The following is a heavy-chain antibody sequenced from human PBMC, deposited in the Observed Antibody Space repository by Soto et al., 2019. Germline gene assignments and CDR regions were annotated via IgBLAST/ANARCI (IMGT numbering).Heavy chain of an antibody. Sequence: SETLSLTCPVSGGSISSNRYYLAWIRPPPGKGLEWIGNIYYSGTTYYNPSLKSRVTISVDTSKNQFSLKLSSVTAADTAVYYCARHKGGYYSGVDVWGQGTTVTVSS. CDR1: GGSISSNRYY. D-gene: IGHD3-16*01. CDR3: ARHKGGYYSGVDV. CDR2: IYYSGTT. V-gene: IGHV4-39*01. J-gene: IGHJ6*02.